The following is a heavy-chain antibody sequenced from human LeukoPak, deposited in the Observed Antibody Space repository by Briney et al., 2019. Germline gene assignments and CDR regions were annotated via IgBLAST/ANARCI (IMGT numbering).Heavy chain of an antibody. D-gene: IGHD6-13*01. J-gene: IGHJ5*02. Sequence: SETLSLTCAVYGGSFSGYYWSWIRQPPGKGLELIGEINHSGSTNYNPSLKSRVTISVDTSKNQFSLKLSSVTAADTAVYYCARGGIAAATDWFDPWGQGTLVTVSS. CDR1: GGSFSGYY. CDR3: ARGGIAAATDWFDP. V-gene: IGHV4-34*01. CDR2: INHSGST.